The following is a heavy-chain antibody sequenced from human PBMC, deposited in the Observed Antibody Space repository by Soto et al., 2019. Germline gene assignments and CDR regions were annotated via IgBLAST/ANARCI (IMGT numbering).Heavy chain of an antibody. V-gene: IGHV4-61*03. Sequence: QVQLQESGPGLVKPSEALSLTCSVSGGSVSNARFYWTWIRQAPGTGLEYIGYIFYPRVTNYNPPLGSRVTISQDSSKNHFCLKLNSLTAAYTAVYYCVRVLDSVWYAGLWGGDTLVTVSS. CDR3: VRVLDSVWYAGL. D-gene: IGHD3-22*01. CDR2: IFYPRVT. J-gene: IGHJ2*01. CDR1: GGSVSNARFY.